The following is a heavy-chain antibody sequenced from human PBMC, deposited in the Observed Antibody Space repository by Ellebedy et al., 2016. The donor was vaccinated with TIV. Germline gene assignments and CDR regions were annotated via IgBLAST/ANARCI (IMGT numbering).Heavy chain of an antibody. J-gene: IGHJ5*02. CDR1: GGSINSYY. CDR3: ARAPGGSGPGS. V-gene: IGHV4-59*08. CDR2: IYYSGST. Sequence: SETLSLTCTVSGGSINSYYWSWIRQPPGKGLEWIGFIYYSGSTNYNPSLKSRVTISGDTSTNQVSLKLTSVTAADTAVYYCARAPGGSGPGSWGQGTLVTVSS. D-gene: IGHD6-19*01.